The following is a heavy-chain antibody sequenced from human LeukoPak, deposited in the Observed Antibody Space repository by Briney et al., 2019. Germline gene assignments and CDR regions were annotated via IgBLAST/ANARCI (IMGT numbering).Heavy chain of an antibody. CDR2: IYTSGST. Sequence: SETLSLTCTVSGGSISSYYWSWIRQPAGKGLEWIGRIYTSGSTNYNPSLKSRVTISVDTSKNQFSLKLSSVTAADTAVYYCARRPTYYYGSGSYYSRDMDVWGKGTTVTISS. CDR3: ARRPTYYYGSGSYYSRDMDV. J-gene: IGHJ6*03. D-gene: IGHD3-10*01. V-gene: IGHV4-4*07. CDR1: GGSISSYY.